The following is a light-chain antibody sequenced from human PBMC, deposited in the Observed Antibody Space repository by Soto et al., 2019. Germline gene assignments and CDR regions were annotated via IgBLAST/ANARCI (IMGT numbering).Light chain of an antibody. CDR3: QQYNNWPPLT. V-gene: IGKV3-15*01. CDR2: GAS. CDR1: QSVSSN. J-gene: IGKJ4*01. Sequence: EIVMTQSPATLSVSPGDRATLSCRASQSVSSNLAWYQQKPGQAPRLPIYGASTRATRIPARFSGSGSGTEFTLSISSLQSEDFAVYYCQQYNNWPPLTFGGGTKVEIK.